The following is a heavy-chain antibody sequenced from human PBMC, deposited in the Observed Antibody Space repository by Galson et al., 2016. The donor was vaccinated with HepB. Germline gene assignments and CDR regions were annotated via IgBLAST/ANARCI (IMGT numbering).Heavy chain of an antibody. J-gene: IGHJ3*02. CDR1: GGSITIRDW. Sequence: SETLSLTCAVSGGSITIRDWWSWVRQPPGKGLEWIGEVYQTGRTIYNPSLSSRVTISLDTSRSQFSLKLTSVTAADTAVYYCASRRRGRIDMVRGVPNNGFEMWGQGTLATVSA. CDR2: VYQTGRT. CDR3: ASRRRGRIDMVRGVPNNGFEM. D-gene: IGHD3-10*01. V-gene: IGHV4-4*02.